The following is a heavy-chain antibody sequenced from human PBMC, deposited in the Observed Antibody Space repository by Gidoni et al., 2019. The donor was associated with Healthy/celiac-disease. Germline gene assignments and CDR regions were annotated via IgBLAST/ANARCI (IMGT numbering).Heavy chain of an antibody. V-gene: IGHV3-33*01. CDR2: IWYDGSNK. CDR3: ARWAVVVPAARHYYGMDV. CDR1: GFTFSSYG. D-gene: IGHD2-2*01. J-gene: IGHJ6*02. Sequence: QVQLVESGGGVVQPGRSLRLSCAASGFTFSSYGMHWVRKAPGKGLEWVAVIWYDGSNKYYADSVKGRFTISRDNSKNTLYLQMNSLRAEDTAVYYCARWAVVVPAARHYYGMDVWGQGTTVTVSS.